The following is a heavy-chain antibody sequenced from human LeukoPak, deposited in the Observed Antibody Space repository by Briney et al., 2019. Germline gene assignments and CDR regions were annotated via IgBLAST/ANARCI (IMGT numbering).Heavy chain of an antibody. J-gene: IGHJ4*02. V-gene: IGHV4-4*07. D-gene: IGHD3-22*01. CDR1: GGSISSYY. CDR2: IYTSGST. CDR3: AREGYYYDSSGYYYVAVDY. Sequence: SETLSLTCTVSGGSISSYYWSWIRQPAGKGLEWIGRIYTSGSTNYNPSLKSRVTMSVDTSKNQFSLKLSSVTAADTAVYYCAREGYYYDSSGYYYVAVDYWGQGTLVTVSS.